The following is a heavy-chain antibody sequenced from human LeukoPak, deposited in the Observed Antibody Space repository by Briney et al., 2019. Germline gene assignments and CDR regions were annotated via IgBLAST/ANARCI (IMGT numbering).Heavy chain of an antibody. J-gene: IGHJ4*02. V-gene: IGHV3-30*02. D-gene: IGHD3-22*01. CDR2: IRYDGSNK. CDR3: VGVVVITPY. Sequence: GGSLRLSCVASGFTFSTNGMHWVRQAPGKGLEWVALIRYDGSNKDYADSVRGRFIVSRDNSKNTLYMQMNSLRVEDTAVYYCVGVVVITPYWGQGTLVTVSS. CDR1: GFTFSTNG.